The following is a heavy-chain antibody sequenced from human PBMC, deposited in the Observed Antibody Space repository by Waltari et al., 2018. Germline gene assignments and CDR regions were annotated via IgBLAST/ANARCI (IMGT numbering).Heavy chain of an antibody. J-gene: IGHJ4*02. CDR3: ARGAGAKVAPIQGSFDS. Sequence: EVQLVESGGDLVQPGGSLRLSCAASGFTLSSYWMHWVRQVPGRGLLGVSSITRDGSSTTYTESVKGRFTISRDNAKNTLYLQMNGLRGEDTAVYYCARGAGAKVAPIQGSFDSWGQGILVTVSS. CDR2: ITRDGSST. D-gene: IGHD5-12*01. CDR1: GFTLSSYW. V-gene: IGHV3-74*01.